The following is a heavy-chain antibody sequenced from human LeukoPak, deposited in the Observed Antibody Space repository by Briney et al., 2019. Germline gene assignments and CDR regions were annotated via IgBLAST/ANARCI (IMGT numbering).Heavy chain of an antibody. CDR1: GFTFSSYG. CDR3: AKPRDGYIYYFDY. J-gene: IGHJ4*02. CDR2: IRYDGSNK. Sequence: GRSLRLSCAGSGFTFSSYGTHWVRQAPGKGLEWVAFIRYDGSNKYYADSVKGRFTISRDNSKNTLYLQMNSLRAEDTAVYYCAKPRDGYIYYFDYWGQGTLVTVSS. V-gene: IGHV3-30*02. D-gene: IGHD5-24*01.